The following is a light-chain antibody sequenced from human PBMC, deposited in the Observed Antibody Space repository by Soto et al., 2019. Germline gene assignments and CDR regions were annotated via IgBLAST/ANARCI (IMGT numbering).Light chain of an antibody. CDR3: QSYDSSLSGWV. CDR1: SSNIGAGYD. Sequence: QSVLTQPPSVSAAPGQRVTISCTGSSSNIGAGYDVHWYQQLPGTAPKLLIYGNSNRPSGVPDRFSGSNSGTSASLAITGLQAEDEADYYCQSYDSSLSGWVFGGGTKLTVL. J-gene: IGLJ3*02. V-gene: IGLV1-40*01. CDR2: GNS.